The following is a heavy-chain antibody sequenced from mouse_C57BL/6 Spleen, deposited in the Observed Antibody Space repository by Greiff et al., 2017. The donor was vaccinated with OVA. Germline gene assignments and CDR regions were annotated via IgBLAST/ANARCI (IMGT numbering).Heavy chain of an antibody. CDR3: ARPGSSYGDWYFDV. V-gene: IGHV5-6*01. D-gene: IGHD1-1*01. Sequence: EVKLVESGGDLVKPGGSLKLSCAASGFTFSSYGMSWVRQTPDKRLEWVATISSGGSYTYYPDSVKGRYTISRDNAKNTLYLQMSSLKSEDTAMYYWARPGSSYGDWYFDVWGTGTTVTVSS. CDR1: GFTFSSYG. J-gene: IGHJ1*03. CDR2: ISSGGSYT.